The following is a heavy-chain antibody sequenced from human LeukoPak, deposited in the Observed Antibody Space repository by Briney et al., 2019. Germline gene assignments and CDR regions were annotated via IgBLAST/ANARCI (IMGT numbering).Heavy chain of an antibody. V-gene: IGHV3-30*02. D-gene: IGHD3-22*01. J-gene: IGHJ3*02. CDR2: IRYDGSNK. CDR1: GFTFSSYG. CDR3: AKVGSSGYYGAFDI. Sequence: GGSLRLSCAASGFTFSSYGMHWVRQAPGKGLEWVAFIRYDGSNKYYADSVKGRFTISRDNSKNTLYLQMNSLRAEDTAVYYCAKVGSSGYYGAFDIWGQGTMVTVSS.